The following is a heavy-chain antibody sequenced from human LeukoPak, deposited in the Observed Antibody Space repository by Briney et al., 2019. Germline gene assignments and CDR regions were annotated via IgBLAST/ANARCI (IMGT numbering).Heavy chain of an antibody. CDR2: ISSSSSYI. CDR1: GFTFSSYS. CDR3: ARDPITMVRGVIITGYYGMDV. J-gene: IGHJ6*02. Sequence: GGSLRLSCAASGFTFSSYSMNWVRQAPGKGLEWVSSISSSSSYIYYADSVKGRFTISRDNAKNSLYLQMNSLRAEDTAVYYCARDPITMVRGVIITGYYGMDVWGQGTTVTVSS. D-gene: IGHD3-10*01. V-gene: IGHV3-21*01.